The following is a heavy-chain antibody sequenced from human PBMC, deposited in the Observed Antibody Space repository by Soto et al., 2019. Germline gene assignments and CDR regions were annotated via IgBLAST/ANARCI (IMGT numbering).Heavy chain of an antibody. V-gene: IGHV4-38-2*01. CDR3: ARVGPWVPYYYDSSPYTFENWFDL. D-gene: IGHD3-22*01. Sequence: PSETLSPTCAVSGYPTSSAYYRASPRQPPGKALEWTGSIYHGGSTYYNPSPNSRVTLSIDMTNNHVSLILNSVTAADAAVYYCARVGPWVPYYYDSSPYTFENWFDLWGQGTLVTVSS. J-gene: IGHJ5*02. CDR2: IYHGGST. CDR1: GYPTSSAYY.